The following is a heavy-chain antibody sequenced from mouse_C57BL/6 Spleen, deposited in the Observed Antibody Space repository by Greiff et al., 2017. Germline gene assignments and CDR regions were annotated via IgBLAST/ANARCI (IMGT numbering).Heavy chain of an antibody. D-gene: IGHD1-1*01. CDR2: IYWDDDK. CDR1: GFSLSTSGMG. Sequence: QVTLKESGPGILQSSQTLSLTCSFSGFSLSTSGMGVSWIRQPSGKGLEWLAHIYWDDDKRYNPSLKSRLTISKDTSRNQVFLKITSVDTADTATYYCARSLITTVVPDYFDYWGQGTTLTVSS. CDR3: ARSLITTVVPDYFDY. V-gene: IGHV8-12*01. J-gene: IGHJ2*01.